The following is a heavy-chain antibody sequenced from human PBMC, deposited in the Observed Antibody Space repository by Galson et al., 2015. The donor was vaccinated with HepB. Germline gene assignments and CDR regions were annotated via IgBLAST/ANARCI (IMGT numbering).Heavy chain of an antibody. CDR2: INHSSTTI. J-gene: IGHJ4*02. CDR1: GFTFGGYA. CDR3: ARRSSGWSDY. D-gene: IGHD6-19*01. V-gene: IGHV3-48*02. Sequence: SLRLSCAASGFTFGGYAMSWFRQAPGKGLEWFSYINHSSTTIYYVDSVKGRFTISRDDATNSLYLQMNSLRDEDTAVYYCARRSSGWSDYWGQGTLVTVSS.